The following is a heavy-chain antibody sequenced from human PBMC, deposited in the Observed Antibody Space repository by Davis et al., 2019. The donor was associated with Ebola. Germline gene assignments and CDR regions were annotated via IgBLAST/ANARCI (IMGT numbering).Heavy chain of an antibody. CDR1: GFTFSSYA. Sequence: GESLKISCAASGFTFSSYAMSWVRQAPGKGLEWVSAISGSGGSTYYADSVKGRFTISRDNSKNTLYLQMNSLRAEDTAVYYCVKGRTVTTWGYWGQGTLVTVSS. V-gene: IGHV3-23*01. CDR3: VKGRTVTTWGY. CDR2: ISGSGGST. J-gene: IGHJ4*02. D-gene: IGHD4-11*01.